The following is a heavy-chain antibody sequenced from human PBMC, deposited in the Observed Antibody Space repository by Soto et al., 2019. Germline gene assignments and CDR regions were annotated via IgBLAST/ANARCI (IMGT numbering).Heavy chain of an antibody. CDR2: ISSSSSYI. D-gene: IGHD1-26*01. Sequence: GGSLSLSCAASGFTFSSYSMNWVRQAPGKGLEWVSSISSSSSYIYYADSVKGRFTISRDNAKNSLYLQMNSLRAEDTAVYYCARDPAGGPRNYYFDYWGQGTLVTVSS. CDR1: GFTFSSYS. V-gene: IGHV3-21*01. CDR3: ARDPAGGPRNYYFDY. J-gene: IGHJ4*02.